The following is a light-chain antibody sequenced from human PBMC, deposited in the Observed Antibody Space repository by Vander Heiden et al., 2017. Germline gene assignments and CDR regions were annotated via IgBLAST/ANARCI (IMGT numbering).Light chain of an antibody. Sequence: QSVLTQPPSASGTPGQRVPISCSGTRSDIGSKPVDWYQQFPGTAPKLLIYRDDRRPSGVPGRFSGSKSGSSASLAISGLQSEDEAEYYCATWDDSLNDWVFGGGTKLTVL. CDR3: ATWDDSLNDWV. CDR2: RDD. CDR1: RSDIGSKP. J-gene: IGLJ3*02. V-gene: IGLV1-44*01.